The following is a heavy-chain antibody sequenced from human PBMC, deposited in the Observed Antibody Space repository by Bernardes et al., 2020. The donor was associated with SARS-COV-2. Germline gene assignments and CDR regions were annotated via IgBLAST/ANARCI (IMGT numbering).Heavy chain of an antibody. D-gene: IGHD1-26*01. J-gene: IGHJ4*02. CDR2: IKTDGSST. V-gene: IGHV3-74*01. CDR3: ARGALSGTYGVGDY. Sequence: GGSLRISCVASGFTFSNYWMHWVRQVPGTGLVWVSRIKTDGSSTNYADSVKGRFTISRDNAKNTLYLQMNSLRVEDTAVYYCARGALSGTYGVGDYCGQGTLVTVSS. CDR1: GFTFSNYW.